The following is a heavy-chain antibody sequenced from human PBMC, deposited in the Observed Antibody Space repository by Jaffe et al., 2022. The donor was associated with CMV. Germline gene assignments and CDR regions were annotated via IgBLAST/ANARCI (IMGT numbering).Heavy chain of an antibody. V-gene: IGHV4-34*01. J-gene: IGHJ5*02. CDR1: GGSFSRHH. Sequence: QVQLQQWGTGLLRPSETLSLTCAVYGGSFSRHHWSWIRQPPGKGLEWIGEINHTGNTNYNPSLKSRVTISVDTSKNQFSLTLASVTAADTAVYYCARITFTLTTKWFDPWGQGTLVTVSS. CDR2: INHTGNT. D-gene: IGHD3-16*01. CDR3: ARITFTLTTKWFDP.